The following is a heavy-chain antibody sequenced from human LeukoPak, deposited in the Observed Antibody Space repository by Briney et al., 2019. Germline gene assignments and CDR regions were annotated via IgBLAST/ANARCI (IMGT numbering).Heavy chain of an antibody. CDR1: GFTFNTYG. CDR3: AKRAAYSRSSLVLPFDAFDL. CDR2: ISGSGGAT. J-gene: IGHJ3*01. D-gene: IGHD6-6*01. V-gene: IGHV3-23*01. Sequence: SGGSLRLSCAASGFTFNTYGMSWVRQAPGKGLEWVSGISGSGGATYYAASVKGRFTISRDNSNNTLYLQMNSLRAEDTAVYYCAKRAAYSRSSLVLPFDAFDLWGQGTMVTVSS.